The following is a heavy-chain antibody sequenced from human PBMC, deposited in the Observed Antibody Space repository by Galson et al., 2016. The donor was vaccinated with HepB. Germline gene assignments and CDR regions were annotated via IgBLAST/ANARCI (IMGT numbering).Heavy chain of an antibody. J-gene: IGHJ4*02. CDR2: ITGGGRQP. D-gene: IGHD5-12*01. Sequence: SLRLSCAASGFTFSNFAMTWVRQAPGKGLEWVSAITGGGRQPYYAASVKGRFTISRGNSKNTLYLQMNSLRAEDTAVYYCPTSNSRSGSDWRISDYWGQGTLVTVSS. V-gene: IGHV3-23*01. CDR3: PTSNSRSGSDWRISDY. CDR1: GFTFSNFA.